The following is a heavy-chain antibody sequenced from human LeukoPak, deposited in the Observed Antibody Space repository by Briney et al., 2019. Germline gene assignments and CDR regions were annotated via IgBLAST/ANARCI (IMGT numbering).Heavy chain of an antibody. CDR2: INHSGST. CDR3: SRGRHCSSTSCWLGFDY. V-gene: IGHV4-34*01. CDR1: GGSFSGYY. J-gene: IGHJ4*02. D-gene: IGHD2-2*01. Sequence: PSETLPLTCDAYGGSFSGYYWSWIRQPPGQGLEWIGEINHSGSTNYNPSLEGRVTISVDPSKIQYSLKLSSVTAADTAVYYLSRGRHCSSTSCWLGFDYWGQGTLVTVSS.